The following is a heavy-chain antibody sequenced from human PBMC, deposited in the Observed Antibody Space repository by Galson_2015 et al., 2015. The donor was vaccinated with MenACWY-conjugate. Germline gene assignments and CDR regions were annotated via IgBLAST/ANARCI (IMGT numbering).Heavy chain of an antibody. CDR1: GYSFTAYW. CDR2: INPSDSYT. J-gene: IGHJ6*02. Sequence: QSGAEVKKPGESLRISCKVSGYSFTAYWITWVRQMPGKGLEWMGRINPSDSYTYYTPSFQGHVTISTDKSISTAFLQWSSLTASDTAMYYCARHPYCSRTSCYYYGMDVWGQGTTVTVSS. V-gene: IGHV5-10-1*01. CDR3: ARHPYCSRTSCYYYGMDV. D-gene: IGHD2-2*01.